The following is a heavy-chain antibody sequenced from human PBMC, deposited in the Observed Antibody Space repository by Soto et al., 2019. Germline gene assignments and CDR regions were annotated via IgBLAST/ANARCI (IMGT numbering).Heavy chain of an antibody. CDR2: IKSKTDGGTT. J-gene: IGHJ4*02. D-gene: IGHD2-2*01. Sequence: GGSLRLSCAASGFTFSNAWMNWVRQAPGKGLEWVGHIKSKTDGGTTDYAAPVKGRFTISRDDSKNTLYLQMNSLKTEDTAVYYCTTCTSHCYSYFDYWGQGTLVTVSS. CDR1: GFTFSNAW. CDR3: TTCTSHCYSYFDY. V-gene: IGHV3-15*07.